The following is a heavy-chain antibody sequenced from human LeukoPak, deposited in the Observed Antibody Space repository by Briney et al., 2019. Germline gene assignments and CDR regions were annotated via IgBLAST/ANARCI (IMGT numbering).Heavy chain of an antibody. V-gene: IGHV4-59*01. CDR2: IYYTGST. Sequence: SETLSLTCTVSGASIGSYYWSWIRQPPGKGLEWIRYIYYTGSTNYNPSLKSRVTISVDTSKNQFSLKLRSVTAADTAVYYCARARDGYNYLGYWGQGTLVTVSS. J-gene: IGHJ4*02. D-gene: IGHD5-24*01. CDR1: GASIGSYY. CDR3: ARARDGYNYLGY.